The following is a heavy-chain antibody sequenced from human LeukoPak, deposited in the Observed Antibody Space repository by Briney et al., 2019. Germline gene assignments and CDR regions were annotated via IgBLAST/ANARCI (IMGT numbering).Heavy chain of an antibody. Sequence: GGSLRLSCAASGFTFSTYNMNWVRQAPGKGLEWVSSITSSSSYIYYADSVKGRFTISRDNAKNSLFLQMNSLRAEDTAVYYCARGDCNGGSCYLSLTTIDYWGQGTLVTVSS. D-gene: IGHD2-15*01. CDR3: ARGDCNGGSCYLSLTTIDY. V-gene: IGHV3-21*01. CDR1: GFTFSTYN. J-gene: IGHJ4*02. CDR2: ITSSSSYI.